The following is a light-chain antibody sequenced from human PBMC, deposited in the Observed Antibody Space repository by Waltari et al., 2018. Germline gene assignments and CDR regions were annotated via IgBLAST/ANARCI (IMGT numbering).Light chain of an antibody. CDR2: EVT. CDR1: SSDIGVYF. V-gene: IGLV2-14*01. Sequence: QAALTQSPSVSGSPGQSVTIPCTGTSSDIGVYFYWYQQHPGKAPKLLIYEVTKRPSGVSDRFSGSKSGNTASLAISGLQAEDEADYYCSSYTTSSTFFFGGGTRLTVL. CDR3: SSYTTSSTFF. J-gene: IGLJ7*01.